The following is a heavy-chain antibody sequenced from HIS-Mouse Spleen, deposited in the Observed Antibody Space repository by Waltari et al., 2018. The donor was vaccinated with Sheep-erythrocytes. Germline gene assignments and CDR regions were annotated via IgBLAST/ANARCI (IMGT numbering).Heavy chain of an antibody. J-gene: IGHJ4*02. Sequence: GGGLVQPGRSLRLSCAASGFSFDDYAMHWVRQAPGKGLEWVSGISWNSGSIGYADSVKGRFTISRDNAKNSLYLQMNSLRAEDTALYYCANDISRNIVVVPAAVGDYWGQGTLVTVSS. CDR3: ANDISRNIVVVPAAVGDY. CDR1: GFSFDDYA. V-gene: IGHV3-9*01. D-gene: IGHD2-2*01. CDR2: ISWNSGSI.